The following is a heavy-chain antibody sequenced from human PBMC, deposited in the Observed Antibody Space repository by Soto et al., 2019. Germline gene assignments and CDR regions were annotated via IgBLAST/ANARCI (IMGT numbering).Heavy chain of an antibody. CDR1: GFAFGSSW. Sequence: EVQLVESGGGLVHPGGSLRLSCEASGFAFGSSWMTWVRQAPGKGLEWVANIRKDGSASSYLDSVTGRFTISRDNAKSSLYLQMDSLRAEDTGLYFCARDVSPGSSSLYLDAFDIWGQGTMATVSS. CDR3: ARDVSPGSSSLYLDAFDI. J-gene: IGHJ3*02. CDR2: IRKDGSAS. V-gene: IGHV3-7*05. D-gene: IGHD6-13*01.